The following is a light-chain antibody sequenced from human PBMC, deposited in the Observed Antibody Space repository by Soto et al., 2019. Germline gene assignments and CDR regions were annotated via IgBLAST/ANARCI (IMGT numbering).Light chain of an antibody. J-gene: IGKJ5*01. CDR2: SAS. V-gene: IGKV1-39*01. CDR3: QQSFSTPT. CDR1: QRINIY. Sequence: QMTQSPSSLSTSVGYRVTITCRASQRINIYLNWYRQKPGKAPELLIYSASNLQSGVPSRFSGSGSGTDFTLTISSLQPEDFATYYCQQSFSTPTFGQGTRLEIK.